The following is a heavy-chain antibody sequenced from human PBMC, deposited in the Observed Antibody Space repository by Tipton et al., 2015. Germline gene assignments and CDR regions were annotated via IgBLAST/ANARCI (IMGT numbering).Heavy chain of an antibody. V-gene: IGHV4-38-2*01. CDR1: AYSISSDYY. D-gene: IGHD2-21*01. CDR3: ARRCGADCYWGYYFDH. CDR2: ISHSGNT. Sequence: LRLSCAVSAYSISSDYYWGWIRQPPGKGLEWIGSISHSGNTYHNPSLKSRVTMSRDTSKTQFSLRLSSVTAADTAVYYCARRCGADCYWGYYFDHWGQGTLVNVSS. J-gene: IGHJ4*02.